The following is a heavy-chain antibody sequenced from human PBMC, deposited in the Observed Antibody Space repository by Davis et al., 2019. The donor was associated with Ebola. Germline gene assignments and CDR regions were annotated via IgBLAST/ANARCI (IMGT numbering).Heavy chain of an antibody. CDR2: IIPIFGTA. Sequence: SVKVSCKASGGTFSSYAISWVRQAPGQGLEWMGGIIPIFGTANYAQKFQGRVTITADESTSTAYMELSSLRSEDTAVYYCAREGGYYYYFDYWGQGTLVTVSS. CDR3: AREGGYYYYFDY. D-gene: IGHD3-22*01. CDR1: GGTFSSYA. J-gene: IGHJ4*02. V-gene: IGHV1-69*13.